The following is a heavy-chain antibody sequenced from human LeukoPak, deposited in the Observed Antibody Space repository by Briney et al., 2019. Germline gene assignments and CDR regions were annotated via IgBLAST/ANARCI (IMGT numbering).Heavy chain of an antibody. V-gene: IGHV4-30-4*01. CDR3: ARVRYYYDSSGQNFDY. CDR1: GGSISSGDYY. D-gene: IGHD3-22*01. J-gene: IGHJ4*02. Sequence: PSQTLSLTCTVSGGSISSGDYYWSWIRQPPGKVLEWIGYIYYSGSTYYNPSLKSRVTTSVDTSKNQFSLKLSSVTAAHTAVYYCARVRYYYDSSGQNFDYRGQGTLVTVSS. CDR2: IYYSGST.